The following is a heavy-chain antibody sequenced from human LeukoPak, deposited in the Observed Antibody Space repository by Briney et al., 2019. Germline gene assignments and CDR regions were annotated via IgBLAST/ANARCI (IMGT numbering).Heavy chain of an antibody. CDR1: GFTFSSYA. V-gene: IGHV3-23*01. Sequence: GGSLRLSCAASGFTFSSYAVRWVRQPPGKGLECVSVISGSGGSTYYADSVKGRFTISRDNSKNTLYLQMNSLRAEDTAVYYCAKDLRRGSYGPLGVDYWGQGTLVTVSS. CDR2: ISGSGGST. CDR3: AKDLRRGSYGPLGVDY. D-gene: IGHD5-18*01. J-gene: IGHJ4*02.